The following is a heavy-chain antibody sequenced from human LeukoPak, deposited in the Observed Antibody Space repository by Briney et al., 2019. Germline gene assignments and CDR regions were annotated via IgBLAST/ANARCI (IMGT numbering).Heavy chain of an antibody. CDR3: AREYHGDYYFDY. J-gene: IGHJ4*02. D-gene: IGHD4-17*01. V-gene: IGHV1-2*02. Sequence: GASVTVSCKASGYTFTGYYMHWVRQAPGQGLEWMGWINPNSGGTNYAQKFQGRVTMTRDTSISTAYMELSRLRSDDTAVYYCAREYHGDYYFDYWGQGTLVTVSS. CDR1: GYTFTGYY. CDR2: INPNSGGT.